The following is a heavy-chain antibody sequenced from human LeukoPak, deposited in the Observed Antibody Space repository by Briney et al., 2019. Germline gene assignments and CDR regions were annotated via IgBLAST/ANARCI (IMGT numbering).Heavy chain of an antibody. CDR1: GFTFSTYG. V-gene: IGHV3-30*02. D-gene: IGHD2-15*01. J-gene: IGHJ4*02. CDR3: GKHGSASDY. Sequence: GGSLRLSCVTSGFTFSTYGMHWVRQAPGKGLEWVAFTQSDDSDKYYIGSVKGRFTISRDNSKNSLYLQMSSLRAEDTAVYYCGKHGSASDYWGQGTLVTVSS. CDR2: TQSDDSDK.